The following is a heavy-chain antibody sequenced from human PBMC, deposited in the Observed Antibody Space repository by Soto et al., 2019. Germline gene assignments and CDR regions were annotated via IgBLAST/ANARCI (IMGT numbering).Heavy chain of an antibody. D-gene: IGHD1-26*01. CDR2: ISSSGGST. CDR3: AKVVQANLGPVDY. V-gene: IGHV3-64*04. J-gene: IGHJ4*02. Sequence: GGSLRLSCSASGFTFSSYAMHWVRQAPGKGLEYVSAISSSGGSTYYADSVKGRFTISRDNSKNTLYLQMNSLRAEDTAVYYCAKVVQANLGPVDYWGQGTLVTVSS. CDR1: GFTFSSYA.